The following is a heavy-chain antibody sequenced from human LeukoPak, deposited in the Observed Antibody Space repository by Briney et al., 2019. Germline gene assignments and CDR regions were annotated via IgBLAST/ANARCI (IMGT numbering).Heavy chain of an antibody. J-gene: IGHJ4*02. CDR3: ASERLIAAAGIDY. Sequence: GGSLRLSCAASGFTVSSNYMSWVRQAPGKGLEWVSVIYSGGSTYYADSVKGRFTISRDNSKNTLYLQMNSLRAEDTAVYYCASERLIAAAGIDYWGQGTLVTVSS. CDR2: IYSGGST. V-gene: IGHV3-66*01. CDR1: GFTVSSNY. D-gene: IGHD6-13*01.